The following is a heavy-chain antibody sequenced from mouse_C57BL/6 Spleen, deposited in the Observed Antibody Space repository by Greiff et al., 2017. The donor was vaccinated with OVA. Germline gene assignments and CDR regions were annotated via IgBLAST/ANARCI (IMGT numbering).Heavy chain of an antibody. V-gene: IGHV1-52*01. Sequence: QVQLKEPGAELVRPGSSVKLSCKASGYTFTSYWMHWVKQRPIQGLEWIGNIDPSDSETHYNQKFKDKATLTVDKSSSTAYMQLSSLTSEDSAVYYCARSPGSYWYFDVWGTGTTVTVSS. CDR2: IDPSDSET. J-gene: IGHJ1*03. CDR3: ARSPGSYWYFDV. CDR1: GYTFTSYW.